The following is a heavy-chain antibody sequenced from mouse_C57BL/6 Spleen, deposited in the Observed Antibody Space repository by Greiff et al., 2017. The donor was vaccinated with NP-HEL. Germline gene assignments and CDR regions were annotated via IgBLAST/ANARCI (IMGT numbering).Heavy chain of an antibody. CDR3: ARSAIYDGYLYAMDY. V-gene: IGHV1-50*01. CDR2: IDPSDSYT. D-gene: IGHD2-3*01. Sequence: VQLQQPGAELVKPGASVKLSCKASGYTFTSYWMQWVKQRPGQGLEWIGEIDPSDSYTNYNQKFKGKATLTVDTSSSTAYMQLSSLTSEDSAVYYCARSAIYDGYLYAMDYWGQRTSVTVSS. CDR1: GYTFTSYW. J-gene: IGHJ4*01.